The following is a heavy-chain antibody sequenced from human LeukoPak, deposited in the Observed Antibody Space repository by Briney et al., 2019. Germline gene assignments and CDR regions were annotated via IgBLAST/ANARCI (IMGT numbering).Heavy chain of an antibody. CDR2: IWYDGSKT. CDR3: AKDWDFWRGYPYAFDI. Sequence: GGSLRLSCVTSGFTFKNYGMHWVRQASGKGLEWVAIIWYDGSKTYYGDSVKGRFTISRDNSKNTLYLQMNSLRVEDTAVYFCAKDWDFWRGYPYAFDIWGQGTMVTVPS. D-gene: IGHD3-3*01. V-gene: IGHV3-33*06. CDR1: GFTFKNYG. J-gene: IGHJ3*02.